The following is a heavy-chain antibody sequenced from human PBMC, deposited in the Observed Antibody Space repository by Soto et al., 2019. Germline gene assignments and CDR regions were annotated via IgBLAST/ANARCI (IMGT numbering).Heavy chain of an antibody. CDR1: GFTFSTYW. Sequence: PGGSLRLSFAASGFTFSTYWMHWVRQAPGKGLEWVSRIKTEGSYTKYTDTVKDQLTNYRHNAKNTQIIQIDSLGAEDTAVYLCATGGSGYFRYWGQGP. CDR3: ATGGSGYFRY. J-gene: IGHJ4*02. V-gene: IGHV3-74*01. D-gene: IGHD3-22*01. CDR2: IKTEGSYT.